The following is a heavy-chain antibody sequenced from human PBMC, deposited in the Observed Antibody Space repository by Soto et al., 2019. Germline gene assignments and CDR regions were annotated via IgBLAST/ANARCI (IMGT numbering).Heavy chain of an antibody. V-gene: IGHV4-34*01. D-gene: IGHD3-3*01. CDR3: ARGLSIFGVVTYYGMDV. CDR1: GGSFGGYY. J-gene: IGHJ6*02. Sequence: QVQLQQWGAGLLKPSETLSLTCAVYGGSFGGYYWSWIRQPPGKGLEWIGEINHSGSTNYNPSLKSRVTISVDTSKNQFSLKLSSVTAADTAVYYCARGLSIFGVVTYYGMDVWGQGTTVTVSS. CDR2: INHSGST.